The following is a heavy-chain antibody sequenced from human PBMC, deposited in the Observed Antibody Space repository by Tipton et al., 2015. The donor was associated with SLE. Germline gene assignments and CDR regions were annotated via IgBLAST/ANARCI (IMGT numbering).Heavy chain of an antibody. CDR1: GGSISSSSYY. CDR2: IYYSGST. CDR3: ARDLTIFGVVRDY. J-gene: IGHJ4*02. D-gene: IGHD3-3*01. V-gene: IGHV4-39*07. Sequence: TLSLTCTVSGGSISSSSYYCGWIPQPPRKGLEWIGSIYYSGSTYYNPSLKSRVTISVDTSKNQFSLKLSSVTAADTAVYYCARDLTIFGVVRDYWGQGTLVTVSS.